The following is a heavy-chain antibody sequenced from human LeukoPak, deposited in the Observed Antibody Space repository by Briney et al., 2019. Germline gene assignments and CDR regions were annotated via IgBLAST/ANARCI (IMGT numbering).Heavy chain of an antibody. CDR3: ARERYYDFWSGYYAFDY. CDR2: ISYDGITT. V-gene: IGHV3-64*01. J-gene: IGHJ4*02. Sequence: GGSLRLSCTASGFTFTSHAFHWVRQAPGKGLEYVSAISYDGITTFYANSVKGRFTISRDNAKNSLYLQMNSLRAEDTAVYYCARERYYDFWSGYYAFDYWGQGTLVTVSS. CDR1: GFTFTSHA. D-gene: IGHD3-3*01.